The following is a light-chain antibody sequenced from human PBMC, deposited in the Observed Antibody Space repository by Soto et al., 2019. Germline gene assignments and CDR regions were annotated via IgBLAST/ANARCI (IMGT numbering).Light chain of an antibody. CDR1: SGHTIYT. CDR2: LEGSGSY. V-gene: IGLV4-60*03. CDR3: ETWDSNTWV. Sequence: QPVLTQSSSASASLGSSVKLTCTLSSGHTIYTIAWHQQQPGKAPRYLMTLEGSGSYNKGSGVPDRFSGSSSGADRYLTISNLQSEDEADYYCETWDSNTWVFGGGTKVTVL. J-gene: IGLJ3*02.